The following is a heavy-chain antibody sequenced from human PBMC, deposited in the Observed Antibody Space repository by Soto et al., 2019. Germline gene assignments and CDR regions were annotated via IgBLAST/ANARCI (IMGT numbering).Heavy chain of an antibody. Sequence: SVTLSLTCTVSGGAISSGDYYWSWIRQHPGKGLEWIGYIYYSGSTYYNPSLKSRATISVDTSKNQFSLKLSSVTAADTAVYYCARDRVTTHYAFDIWGQGTMVNVSS. CDR2: IYYSGST. V-gene: IGHV4-31*03. D-gene: IGHD3-3*01. CDR1: GGAISSGDYY. CDR3: ARDRVTTHYAFDI. J-gene: IGHJ3*02.